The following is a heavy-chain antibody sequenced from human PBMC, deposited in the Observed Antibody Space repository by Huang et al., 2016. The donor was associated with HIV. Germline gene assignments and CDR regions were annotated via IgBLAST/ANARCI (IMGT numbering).Heavy chain of an antibody. Sequence: EEHLVESGGGLVQPGGSLRLSCEASGFKFSNYWMQWIRQAPGKGMMWVSRIKIDGRTTDYADSVKGRFTISRGNAKNTLYLQMSSLTDEDTAIYYCARAGGFEIWGQGTVVTVSS. D-gene: IGHD2-15*01. CDR3: ARAGGFEI. V-gene: IGHV3-74*01. CDR1: GFKFSNYW. J-gene: IGHJ3*02. CDR2: IKIDGRTT.